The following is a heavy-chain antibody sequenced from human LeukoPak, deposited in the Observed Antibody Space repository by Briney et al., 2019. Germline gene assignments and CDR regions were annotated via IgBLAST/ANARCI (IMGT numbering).Heavy chain of an antibody. CDR2: ISSSSSYI. V-gene: IGHV3-21*01. D-gene: IGHD1-26*01. CDR1: GFTFSSYS. CDR3: ARDLIEWELRGVFDY. J-gene: IGHJ4*02. Sequence: GGSLRLSCAASGFTFSSYSMNWVRQAPGKGLEWVSSISSSSSYIYYADSVKGRFTISRDNAKNSLYLQMNSLRAEDTAVYYCARDLIEWELRGVFDYWGQGTLVTVSS.